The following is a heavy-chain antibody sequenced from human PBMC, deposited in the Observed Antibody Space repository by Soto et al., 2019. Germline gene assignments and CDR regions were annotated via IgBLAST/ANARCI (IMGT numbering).Heavy chain of an antibody. CDR1: GFTFSSYW. CDR2: INNDGSST. Sequence: EVQLVESGGGLVQPGGSLRLSCAASGFTFSSYWMNWVRQAPGKGLVWVSRINNDGSSTNYADSVKGRFTISRDNAKNTLYLQMNSLRAEDTAVYDCARQWGGMDVWGQGTTVTVSS. J-gene: IGHJ6*02. D-gene: IGHD3-16*01. V-gene: IGHV3-74*01. CDR3: ARQWGGMDV.